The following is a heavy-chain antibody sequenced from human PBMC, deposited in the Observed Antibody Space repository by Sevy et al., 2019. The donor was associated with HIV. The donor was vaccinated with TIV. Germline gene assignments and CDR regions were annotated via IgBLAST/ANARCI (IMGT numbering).Heavy chain of an antibody. D-gene: IGHD3-22*01. V-gene: IGHV3-48*02. Sequence: GGSLRLSCAASGFSFSQYSMNWVRQAPVKGLEWLSYISGTSGTIYYAASVKGRFTISRDNAKNSVYLQMNSLRDEDTAVYYCARVVLYYDANYCDYWGQGALVTVSS. CDR2: ISGTSGTI. J-gene: IGHJ4*02. CDR1: GFSFSQYS. CDR3: ARVVLYYDANYCDY.